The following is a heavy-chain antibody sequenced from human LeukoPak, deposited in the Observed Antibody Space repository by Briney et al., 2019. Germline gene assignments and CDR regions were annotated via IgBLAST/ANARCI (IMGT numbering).Heavy chain of an antibody. D-gene: IGHD2-2*01. CDR1: GYTFTSYY. J-gene: IGHJ5*02. CDR2: INPSGGST. V-gene: IGHV1-46*01. CDR3: AREGGGYCSSTSCWVNWFDP. Sequence: ASVKVSCKASGYTFTSYYMHWVRQAPGQGLEWMGIINPSGGSTSYAQKFQGRVTMTRDMSTSTVYMELSSLRSEDTAVYYCAREGGGYCSSTSCWVNWFDPWGQGTLVTVSS.